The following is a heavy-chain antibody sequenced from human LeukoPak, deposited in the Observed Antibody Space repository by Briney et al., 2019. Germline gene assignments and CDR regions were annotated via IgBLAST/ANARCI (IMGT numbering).Heavy chain of an antibody. CDR2: ISSSGSTI. CDR3: ARARGYYDSSESQEADHDAFDI. Sequence: GGSLRLSCAASGFTFSDYYMSWIRQAPGKGLEWVSYISSSGSTIYYADSVKGRFTISRDNAKNSLYLQMNSLRAEDTAVYYCARARGYYDSSESQEADHDAFDIWGQGTMVTVSS. D-gene: IGHD3-22*01. J-gene: IGHJ3*02. V-gene: IGHV3-11*01. CDR1: GFTFSDYY.